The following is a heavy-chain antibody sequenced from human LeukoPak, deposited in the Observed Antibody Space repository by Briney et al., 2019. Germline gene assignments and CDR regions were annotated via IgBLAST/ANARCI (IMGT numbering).Heavy chain of an antibody. CDR1: GFTFSNYG. J-gene: IGHJ5*02. V-gene: IGHV3-30*18. Sequence: PGKSLRLSCAASGFTFSNYGMHWVRQAPDKGLEWVARISYDGSNKYYADSVRGRFTISRDNSKNTLYLQMNSLRAEDTAVYYCAKDLYDSGSYYNAFDPWGQGTLVTVSS. CDR3: AKDLYDSGSYYNAFDP. CDR2: ISYDGSNK. D-gene: IGHD3-10*01.